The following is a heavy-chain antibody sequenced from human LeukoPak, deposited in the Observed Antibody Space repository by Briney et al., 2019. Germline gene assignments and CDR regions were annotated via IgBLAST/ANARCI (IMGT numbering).Heavy chain of an antibody. CDR1: GFTFSTYA. CDR3: ARDRAQAWELLLDAFDI. CDR2: VSASGDNT. J-gene: IGHJ3*02. D-gene: IGHD1-26*01. V-gene: IGHV3-23*01. Sequence: QPGGSLRLSCAASGFTFSTYAMSWVRQAPGKGLEWVSGVSASGDNTKYGDSGKGRFTISRDNSKNTLYLQMNSLRAEDTAVYYCARDRAQAWELLLDAFDIWGQGTMVTVSS.